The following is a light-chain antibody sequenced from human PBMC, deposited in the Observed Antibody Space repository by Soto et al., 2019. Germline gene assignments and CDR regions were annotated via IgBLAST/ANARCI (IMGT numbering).Light chain of an antibody. CDR3: QSYDSSLSGSGV. CDR1: SSNIGAGCD. V-gene: IGLV1-40*01. CDR2: GNS. J-gene: IGLJ2*01. Sequence: QPVLTQPPSVSGAPGQRVTISCTGSSSNIGAGCDVHWYQQLPGTAPKLLIYGNSNRPSGVPDRFSGSKSGTSASLAITGLQAEDEADYYCQSYDSSLSGSGVFGGGTKLTVL.